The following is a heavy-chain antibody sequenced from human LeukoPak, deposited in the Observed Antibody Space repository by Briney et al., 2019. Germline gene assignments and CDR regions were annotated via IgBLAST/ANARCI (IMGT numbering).Heavy chain of an antibody. CDR2: ISSHGDAT. V-gene: IGHV3-23*01. Sequence: PGGSLRLSCAASGFRFNNFVMNWVRQAPGKGLEWVATISSHGDATHYADSVKGRFIISRDNSKNTLYFQMNSLRAEDTAVYFCARDRWYYYDSSDYYHDAFDIWGQGTMVTVSS. CDR3: ARDRWYYYDSSDYYHDAFDI. CDR1: GFRFNNFV. J-gene: IGHJ3*02. D-gene: IGHD3-22*01.